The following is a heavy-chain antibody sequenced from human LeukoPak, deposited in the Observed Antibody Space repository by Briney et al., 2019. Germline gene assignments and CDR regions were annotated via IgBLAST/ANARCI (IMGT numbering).Heavy chain of an antibody. V-gene: IGHV3-48*03. D-gene: IGHD4-17*01. Sequence: PGGSLRLSCAAYGFTFSSFEMNWVRQAPGKGLEWVSYISRSGSTIYYADSVKGRFTISRDNAKDSLYLQMNSLRAEDTAVYYCARDDTVTYYAMDVWGQGTTVTVSS. CDR3: ARDDTVTYYAMDV. J-gene: IGHJ6*02. CDR1: GFTFSSFE. CDR2: ISRSGSTI.